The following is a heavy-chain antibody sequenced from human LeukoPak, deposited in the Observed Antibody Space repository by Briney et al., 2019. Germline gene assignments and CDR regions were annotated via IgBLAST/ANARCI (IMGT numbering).Heavy chain of an antibody. CDR2: INWSSSRI. CDR1: GFTFDDYA. J-gene: IGHJ4*02. D-gene: IGHD3-9*01. Sequence: GGSLRLSCAAPGFTFDDYALHWVRQAPGKGLEWVSGINWSSSRIDYADSVKGRFTISRDNAKNSLYLQINSLRVEDTAFYFCARDIQTYPSGCLDNWGQGTLVTVSS. CDR3: ARDIQTYPSGCLDN. V-gene: IGHV3-9*01.